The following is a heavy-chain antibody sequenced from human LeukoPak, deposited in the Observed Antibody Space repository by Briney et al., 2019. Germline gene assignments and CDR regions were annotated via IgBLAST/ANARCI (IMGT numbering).Heavy chain of an antibody. Sequence: KPSETLSLTCTVSGGSISSGGYSWSWIRQHPGKGLEWIGYIYYSGSTYYNPSLKSRVTISVDTSKNQFSLKLSSVTAADTAVYYCARVYIAAPTVDYWGQGTLVTVSS. V-gene: IGHV4-31*03. J-gene: IGHJ4*02. D-gene: IGHD6-13*01. CDR2: IYYSGST. CDR3: ARVYIAAPTVDY. CDR1: GGSISSGGYS.